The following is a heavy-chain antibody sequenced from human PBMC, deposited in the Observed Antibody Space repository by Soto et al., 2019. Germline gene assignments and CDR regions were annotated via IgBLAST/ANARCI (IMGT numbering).Heavy chain of an antibody. V-gene: IGHV1-69*19. CDR2: ITPIFGKA. CDR3: ARVSADNTAMAHPYDY. D-gene: IGHD5-18*01. CDR1: GGTVRTYA. J-gene: IGHJ4*02. Sequence: QVQLVQSGAEVKKPGSSVKVSCKASGGTVRTYAISWVRQAPGQGLEWMGGITPIFGKANYAQKFQGRVSITADESTNTAYMELRSLRSEDTAVYYCARVSADNTAMAHPYDYWGQGTLVSVS.